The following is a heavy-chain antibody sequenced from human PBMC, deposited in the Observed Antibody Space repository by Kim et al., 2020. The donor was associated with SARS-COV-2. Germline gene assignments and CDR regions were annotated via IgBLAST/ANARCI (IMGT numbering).Heavy chain of an antibody. J-gene: IGHJ4*02. V-gene: IGHV3-64*01. CDR2: ISSNGGST. CDR3: ARGTRIAART. Sequence: GGSLRLSCAASGFTFSSYAMHWVRQAPGKGLEYVSAISSNGGSTYYANSVKGRFTISRDNSKNTLYLHMGSLRAEDMAVYYCARGTRIAARTWGQGTLVT. D-gene: IGHD6-6*01. CDR1: GFTFSSYA.